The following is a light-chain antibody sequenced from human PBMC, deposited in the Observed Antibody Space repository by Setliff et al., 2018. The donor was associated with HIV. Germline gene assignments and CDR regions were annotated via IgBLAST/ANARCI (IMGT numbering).Light chain of an antibody. CDR3: SSYADNNTCV. CDR2: EVT. V-gene: IGLV2-8*01. CDR1: RSDVGGYNY. J-gene: IGLJ1*01. Sequence: QSALTQPPSASGSPGPSVTISCTGTRSDVGGYNYVSWYQQHPGKAPKVKIYEVTKRPSGVPDRFSGSKSGNTASLTVSGLQAEDEADYYCSSYADNNTCVFGSGTKVTV.